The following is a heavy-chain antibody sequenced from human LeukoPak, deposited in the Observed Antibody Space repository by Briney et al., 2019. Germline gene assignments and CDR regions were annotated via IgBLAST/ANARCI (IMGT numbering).Heavy chain of an antibody. CDR1: GFTVSSNY. CDR3: ARMSYDFWSGYLTYYFDY. CDR2: IYGGGST. Sequence: GGSLRLSCAASGFTVSSNYMSWVRQAPGKGLEWVSVIYGGGSTYYADSVKGRFTISRDNSKNTLYLQMNSLRAEDTAVYYCARMSYDFWSGYLTYYFDYWGQGTLVTVSS. J-gene: IGHJ4*02. V-gene: IGHV3-53*01. D-gene: IGHD3-3*01.